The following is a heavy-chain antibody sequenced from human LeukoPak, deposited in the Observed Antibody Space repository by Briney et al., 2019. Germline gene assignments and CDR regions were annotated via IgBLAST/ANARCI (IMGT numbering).Heavy chain of an antibody. CDR3: AREGAAGTFYYYYMDV. D-gene: IGHD6-13*01. CDR2: INQDGSAK. V-gene: IGHV3-7*03. CDR1: GFTFSSYW. J-gene: IGHJ6*03. Sequence: AGGSLRLSCAASGFTFSSYWMSWVRQAPGKGLEWVANINQDGSAKDYGGSVKGRFTISRDNAKNSLYLQMNSLRAEDTALYYCAREGAAGTFYYYYMDVWGKETTVTVSS.